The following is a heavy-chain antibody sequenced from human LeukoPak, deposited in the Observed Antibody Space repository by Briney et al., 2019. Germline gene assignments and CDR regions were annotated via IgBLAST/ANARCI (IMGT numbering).Heavy chain of an antibody. D-gene: IGHD2-15*01. J-gene: IGHJ4*02. CDR3: ARLTEGW. Sequence: SETLSLTCIVSGGSIGSYYWSWVRQTPGKGLEWIGYVYYTGRTNYNPSLKGRVTIFVDTSKNQFSLKLSSVTAADTAVYYCARLTEGWWGQGALVTVSS. CDR2: VYYTGRT. CDR1: GGSIGSYY. V-gene: IGHV4-59*08.